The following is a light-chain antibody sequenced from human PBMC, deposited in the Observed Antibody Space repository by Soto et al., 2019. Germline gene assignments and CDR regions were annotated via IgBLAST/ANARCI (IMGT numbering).Light chain of an antibody. V-gene: IGKV1-39*01. CDR1: QSISTY. Sequence: VQVTQSPSSLSASVGDRVTITCRASQSISTYLHWYQQKPGKAPKLLIYAASSLQSGVPSGFSGSGSGTDFTPTISSLQPEDFATYYCLQSYSTPPTFGQGTKADIK. J-gene: IGKJ1*01. CDR2: AAS. CDR3: LQSYSTPPT.